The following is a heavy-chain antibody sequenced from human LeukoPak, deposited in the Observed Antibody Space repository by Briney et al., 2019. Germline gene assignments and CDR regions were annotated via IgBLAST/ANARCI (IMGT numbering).Heavy chain of an antibody. J-gene: IGHJ3*02. Sequence: SETLSLTCTVSGGSISSYYWSWIRQPPGKGLEWIGYIYYSGSTNYNPSLKSRVTISVDTSKNQFSLKLSPVTAADTAVYYCGGTYYGSGSYPLSGAFDIWGQGTMVTVSS. D-gene: IGHD3-10*01. CDR2: IYYSGST. CDR3: GGTYYGSGSYPLSGAFDI. V-gene: IGHV4-59*01. CDR1: GGSISSYY.